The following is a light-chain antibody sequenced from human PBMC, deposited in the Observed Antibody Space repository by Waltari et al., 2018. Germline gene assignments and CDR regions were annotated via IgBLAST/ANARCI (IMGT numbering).Light chain of an antibody. Sequence: QTVVTQEPSFSVSPGGTVPLTCGFSSGSVSTTYYPSWYQQTPGQAPRTLIYNPNTRSSGVPDRFSGSILGNKAALTITGAQADDECDYYCVLYMGRGIRVFGGGTKLTVL. V-gene: IGLV8-61*01. J-gene: IGLJ3*02. CDR2: NPN. CDR1: SGSVSTTYY. CDR3: VLYMGRGIRV.